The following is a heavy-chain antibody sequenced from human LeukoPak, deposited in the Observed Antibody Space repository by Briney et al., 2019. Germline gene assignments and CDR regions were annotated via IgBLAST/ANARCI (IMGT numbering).Heavy chain of an antibody. D-gene: IGHD1-26*01. J-gene: IGHJ4*02. V-gene: IGHV3-30-3*01. CDR1: GFTFSSYA. Sequence: GGSLRLSCAASGFTFSSYAMHWVRQAPGKGLEWVAVISYDGSNKYYADSVKGRFTISRDNSKNTLYLQMNSLRAEDTAVYYCAKALVGATRRAFDYWGQGTLVTVSS. CDR3: AKALVGATRRAFDY. CDR2: ISYDGSNK.